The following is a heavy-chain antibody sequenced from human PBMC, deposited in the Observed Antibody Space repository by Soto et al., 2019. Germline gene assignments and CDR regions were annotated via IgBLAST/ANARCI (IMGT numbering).Heavy chain of an antibody. CDR3: AHSPSLPYDYVWGSYRYPRYFDY. Sequence: QITLKESGPTLVKPTQTLTLTCTFSGFSLSTSGVGVGWIRQPPVKALEWLALIYWDDDKRYSPSLKSRLTITKDTSKNQVVLTMTNMDPVDTATYYCAHSPSLPYDYVWGSYRYPRYFDYCGQGTLVTVSS. D-gene: IGHD3-16*02. J-gene: IGHJ4*02. CDR2: IYWDDDK. CDR1: GFSLSTSGVG. V-gene: IGHV2-5*02.